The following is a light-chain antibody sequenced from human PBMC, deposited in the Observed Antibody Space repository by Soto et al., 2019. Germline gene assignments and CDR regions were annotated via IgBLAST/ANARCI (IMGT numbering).Light chain of an antibody. Sequence: EIVLTQSPGTLSLSPGERATLSCRASQSVSSSYLAWYQQKPGQAPRLLIYGASSRATGIPDRFSGSGSGTDFTLTISRLEPEDFAVYYCQQYVPFTGHTFGQGTKLEIK. CDR3: QQYVPFTGHT. J-gene: IGKJ2*01. CDR2: GAS. CDR1: QSVSSSY. V-gene: IGKV3-20*01.